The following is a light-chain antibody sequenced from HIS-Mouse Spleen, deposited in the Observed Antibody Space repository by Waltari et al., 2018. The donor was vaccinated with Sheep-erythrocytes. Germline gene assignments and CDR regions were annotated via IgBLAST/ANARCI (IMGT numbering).Light chain of an antibody. CDR1: SSDVGGYNY. CDR2: DVS. J-gene: IGLJ1*01. V-gene: IGLV2-11*01. Sequence: QSALTQPRSVSGSPGQSVTISCTGTSSDVGGYNYVSCYQQHPGKAPKLMIYDVSKRPSGVPDRFSGYKSGNTASLTISGLQSEDEADYYCCSYAGSYNHVFATGTKVTVL. CDR3: CSYAGSYNHV.